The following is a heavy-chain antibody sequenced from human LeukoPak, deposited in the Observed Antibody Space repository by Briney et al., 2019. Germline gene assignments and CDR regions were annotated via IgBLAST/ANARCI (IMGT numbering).Heavy chain of an antibody. CDR1: CGSISSGDYY. J-gene: IGHJ5*02. CDR3: ARPYYYDSRIDP. Sequence: PSETLSLTCTVSCGSISSGDYYWSWIRQPPGKGLEWIGYMYYSGSTYYNPSLKSRVTISVDTSKNQFSLKLSSVTAADTAVYYCARPYYYDSRIDPWGQGTLVTVSS. V-gene: IGHV4-30-4*01. CDR2: MYYSGST. D-gene: IGHD3-22*01.